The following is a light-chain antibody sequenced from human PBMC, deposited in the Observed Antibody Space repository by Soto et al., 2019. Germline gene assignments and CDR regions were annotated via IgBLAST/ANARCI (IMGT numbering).Light chain of an antibody. CDR3: SSFTSSITYV. CDR2: DVT. CDR1: SSDVRGYNS. J-gene: IGLJ1*01. Sequence: QSVLTQPASVSGSPGQSITISCTVTSSDVRGYNSVSWYRQDPGKAPKLMIYDVTNRPSGVSNRFSGSKSGNTASLTISGLQAEDEADYYCSSFTSSITYVFGTGTKVTVL. V-gene: IGLV2-14*01.